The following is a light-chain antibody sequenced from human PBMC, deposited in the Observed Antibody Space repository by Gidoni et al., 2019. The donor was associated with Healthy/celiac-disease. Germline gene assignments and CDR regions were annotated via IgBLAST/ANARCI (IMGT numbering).Light chain of an antibody. CDR2: KAS. V-gene: IGKV1-5*03. J-gene: IGKJ2*01. Sequence: DIQLTQSPSTLSASVGDRVTITCRASPSISSWLAWYQQKPGKAPKLLIYKASSLESGVPSRFSGSGSGTEFTLTISSLQPDDFATYYCQQYNSSRYTFGQGTKLEIK. CDR3: QQYNSSRYT. CDR1: PSISSW.